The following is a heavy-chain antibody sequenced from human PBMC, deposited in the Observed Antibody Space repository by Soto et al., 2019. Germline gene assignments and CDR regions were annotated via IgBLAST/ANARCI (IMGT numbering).Heavy chain of an antibody. CDR3: ARDGDDYGGLDAFDI. CDR2: ISAYNGNT. J-gene: IGHJ3*02. D-gene: IGHD4-17*01. CDR1: GYTFTSYG. V-gene: IGHV1-18*01. Sequence: GASVKVSCKAPGYTFTSYGISWVRQAPGQGLEWMGWISAYNGNTNYAQKLQGRVTMTTDTSTSTAYMELRSLRSDDTAVYYCARDGDDYGGLDAFDIWGQGTMVTVSS.